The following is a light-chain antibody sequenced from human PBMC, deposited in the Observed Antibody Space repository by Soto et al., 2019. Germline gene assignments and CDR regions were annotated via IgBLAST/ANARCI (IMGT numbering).Light chain of an antibody. J-gene: IGLJ2*01. CDR3: ASYTTGRIRV. CDR1: SSDIGAYNS. CDR2: DVS. V-gene: IGLV2-14*03. Sequence: QSALTQPASASASPGQSITISCTGTSSDIGAYNSVSWYQQHPGEAPQLIIYDVSYRPPGISSRFSGSKSGNTAPLTVSGLQADDDADYYCASYTTGRIRVFGGGTKVTVL.